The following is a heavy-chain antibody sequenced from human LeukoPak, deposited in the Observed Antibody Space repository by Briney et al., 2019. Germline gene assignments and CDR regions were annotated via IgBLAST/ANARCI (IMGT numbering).Heavy chain of an antibody. CDR3: ARDRDILTGLDAFDI. CDR1: GFTFSSYS. V-gene: IGHV3-21*01. D-gene: IGHD3-9*01. Sequence: GGSLRLSCAASGFTFSSYSMNWVRQAPGKGLEWVSSISSSSSYIYYADSVKGRFTISRDNAKNSLYLQMNSLRAEGTAVYYCARDRDILTGLDAFDIWGQGTMVTVSS. CDR2: ISSSSSYI. J-gene: IGHJ3*02.